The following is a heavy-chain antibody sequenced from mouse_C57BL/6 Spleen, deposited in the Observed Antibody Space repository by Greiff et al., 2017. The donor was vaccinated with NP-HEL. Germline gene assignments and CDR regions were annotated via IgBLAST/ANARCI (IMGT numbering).Heavy chain of an antibody. CDR1: GYTFTSYC. CDR2: IHPNSGST. V-gene: IGHV1-64*01. J-gene: IGHJ2*01. Sequence: VQLQQPGAELVKPGASVKLSCKASGYTFTSYCMHWVKQRPGQGLEWIGMIHPNSGSTYYNEKFKSKATLTVDKSSSTAYMQLSSLTSEDSAVYYCARRDYYGSSYGDYWGQGTTLTVSS. D-gene: IGHD1-1*01. CDR3: ARRDYYGSSYGDY.